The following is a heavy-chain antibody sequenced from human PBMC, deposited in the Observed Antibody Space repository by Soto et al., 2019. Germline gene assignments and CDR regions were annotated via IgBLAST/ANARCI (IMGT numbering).Heavy chain of an antibody. D-gene: IGHD6-19*01. V-gene: IGHV3-9*01. CDR1: GFTFDDYS. CDR2: IYWNSGIV. CDR3: VKDEAGYMDV. J-gene: IGHJ6*03. Sequence: VQLMESGGGLVQPGRSLRLSCAASGFTFDDYSMHWVRQAPGQGLEWVSGIYWNSGIVGYADSVKGRFTISRDNAKNSLFLQMNSLRDEDTALYYCVKDEAGYMDVWGKGTTVAVSS.